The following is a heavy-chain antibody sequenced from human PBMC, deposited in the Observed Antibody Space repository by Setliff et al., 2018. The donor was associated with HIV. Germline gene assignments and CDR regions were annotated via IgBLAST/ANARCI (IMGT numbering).Heavy chain of an antibody. J-gene: IGHJ4*02. V-gene: IGHV4-31*03. CDR1: GGSISSGGFY. Sequence: SETLSLTCTVTGGSISSGGFYWTWIRQHPGKGLEWIGYIYNTGSTYHSPSLESRVTISVDTSRNQFSLKLSSVTAADTAVYYCARDRSDYYNLPGYFDHWGQGTPVTVSS. CDR3: ARDRSDYYNLPGYFDH. D-gene: IGHD3-3*01. CDR2: IYNTGST.